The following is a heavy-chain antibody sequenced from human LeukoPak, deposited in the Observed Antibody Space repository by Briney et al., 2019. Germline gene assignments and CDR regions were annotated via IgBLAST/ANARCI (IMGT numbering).Heavy chain of an antibody. D-gene: IGHD6-13*01. CDR2: ISSSSSYI. J-gene: IGHJ4*02. Sequence: GGSLRLSCAASGFTFSSYSMNWVRQAPGKGLEWVSSISSSSSYIYYADSVKGRFTISRDYAKNSLYLQMNSLRAEDTAVYYCASPRMSSSWSIDYWGQGTLVTVSS. V-gene: IGHV3-21*01. CDR3: ASPRMSSSWSIDY. CDR1: GFTFSSYS.